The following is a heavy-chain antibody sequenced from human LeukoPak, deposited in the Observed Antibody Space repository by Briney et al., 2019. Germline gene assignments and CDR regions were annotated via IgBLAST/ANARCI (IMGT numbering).Heavy chain of an antibody. J-gene: IGHJ4*02. D-gene: IGHD3-22*01. V-gene: IGHV4-31*03. Sequence: NPSETLSLTCTVSGGSISSGGYYWSWIRQHPGKGLEWIGYIYYSGSTYYNPSLKSRVTISVDTSKNQFSLKLSSVTAADTAVYYCARASSGYYYDYWGQGILVTVSS. CDR1: GGSISSGGYY. CDR2: IYYSGST. CDR3: ARASSGYYYDY.